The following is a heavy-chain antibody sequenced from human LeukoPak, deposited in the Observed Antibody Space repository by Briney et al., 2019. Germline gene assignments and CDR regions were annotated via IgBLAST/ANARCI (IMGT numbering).Heavy chain of an antibody. D-gene: IGHD3-9*01. CDR2: ISGSGGST. V-gene: IGHV3-23*01. CDR1: GFTFSSYA. CDR3: ARSYYDILTGYYTPSHTDY. Sequence: GGSLRLSCAASGFTFSSYAMSWVRQAPGKGLEWVSAISGSGGSTYYADSVKGRFTISRDNSKNTLYLQMNSLRAEDTAVYYCARSYYDILTGYYTPSHTDYWGQGTLVTVSS. J-gene: IGHJ4*02.